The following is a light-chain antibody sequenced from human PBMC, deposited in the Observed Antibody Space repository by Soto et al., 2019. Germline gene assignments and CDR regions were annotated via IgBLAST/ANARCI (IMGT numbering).Light chain of an antibody. Sequence: AIRMAQSPSSLPASPGARVTLTCRASQGISSYLAWYQQKPGKAPKLLIYAASTLQSGVPSRFSGSGSGTDFTLTISCLHSEDFATYYCQQYYSYPRTFGQGTKVDI. CDR2: AAS. V-gene: IGKV1-8*01. J-gene: IGKJ1*01. CDR1: QGISSY. CDR3: QQYYSYPRT.